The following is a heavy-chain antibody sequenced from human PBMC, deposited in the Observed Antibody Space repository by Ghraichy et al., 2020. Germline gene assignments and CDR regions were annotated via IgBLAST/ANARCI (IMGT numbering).Heavy chain of an antibody. CDR2: ISGSGANT. CDR3: AKDRALGGGSCFDY. V-gene: IGHV3-23*01. J-gene: IGHJ4*02. CDR1: GFTFSSYA. Sequence: GGSLRLSCAASGFTFSSYAMSWVRQAPGKGLEWVSDISGSGANTYYAVSVNGRFTISRDNSKNTLYLQMNSLRAEDTAVYYCAKDRALGGGSCFDYWGQGAPVTVSS. D-gene: IGHD2-15*01.